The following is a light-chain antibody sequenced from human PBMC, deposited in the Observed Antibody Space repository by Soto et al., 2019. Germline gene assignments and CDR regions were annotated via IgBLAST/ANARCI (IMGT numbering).Light chain of an antibody. CDR1: HSVSSSY. Sequence: EIVLTQSPGPLSLSPGARAALSCKASHSVSSSYLACYQQKPGQAPRLLIYDASNRATGIPARFSGSGSGTDFSLTISSLEPEDFAVYYCQQRSNWITFGQGTRLEIK. J-gene: IGKJ5*01. CDR3: QQRSNWIT. V-gene: IGKV3D-20*02. CDR2: DAS.